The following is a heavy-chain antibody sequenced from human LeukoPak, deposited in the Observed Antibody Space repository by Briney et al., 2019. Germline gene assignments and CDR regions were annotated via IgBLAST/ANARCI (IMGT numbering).Heavy chain of an antibody. CDR3: AREVGHYSSGWLSSEYYFDY. V-gene: IGHV4-4*02. J-gene: IGHJ4*02. Sequence: SGTLSLTCTVSSDSIFTSNWWSWVRQPPGKGLEWIGQIFHSGSTSYSPSLKSRVTISMDKSKNQISLRLTSVTAADTAVYYCAREVGHYSSGWLSSEYYFDYWGQGTLVTVSS. CDR1: SDSIFTSNW. D-gene: IGHD6-19*01. CDR2: IFHSGST.